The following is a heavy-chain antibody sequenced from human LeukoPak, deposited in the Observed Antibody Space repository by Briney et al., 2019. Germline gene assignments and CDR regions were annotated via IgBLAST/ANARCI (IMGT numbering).Heavy chain of an antibody. CDR2: IYYSGST. CDR1: GGSISSYY. D-gene: IGHD3-10*01. Sequence: PSETLSLPCTVSGGSISSYYWSWIRQPPGKGLEWIGYIYYSGSTNYNPSLKSRVTISVDTSKNQFSLKLSSVTAADTAVYYCARGVWFGEVPPYYYYYYMDVWGKGTTVTVSS. V-gene: IGHV4-59*01. J-gene: IGHJ6*03. CDR3: ARGVWFGEVPPYYYYYYMDV.